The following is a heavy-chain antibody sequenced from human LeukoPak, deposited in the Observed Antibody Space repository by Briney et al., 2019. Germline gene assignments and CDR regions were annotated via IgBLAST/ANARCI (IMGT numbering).Heavy chain of an antibody. CDR1: GFTFSSYA. CDR2: ISYDGSDK. Sequence: GRSLRPSCAASGFTFSSYAMHWVRQAPGKGLEWVAIISYDGSDKHYADSVKGRFTISRDNSKNTLYLQMNSLRVEDTTVYYCARGGRAKYYFEYWGQGTLVAVSS. J-gene: IGHJ4*02. CDR3: ARGGRAKYYFEY. D-gene: IGHD3-16*01. V-gene: IGHV3-30*04.